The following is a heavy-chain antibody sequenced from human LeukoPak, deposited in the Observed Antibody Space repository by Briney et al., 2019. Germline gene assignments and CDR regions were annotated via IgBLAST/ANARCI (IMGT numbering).Heavy chain of an antibody. V-gene: IGHV3-30-3*01. CDR3: AREQLLAGSLDY. J-gene: IGHJ4*02. CDR2: ISYDGSNK. Sequence: GRSLRLSCAASGFTFSSYAMHWVRQAPGKGLEWVAVISYDGSNKYYADSVKGRFTISRDNSKNTLYLQMNSLRAEDTAVYYCAREQLLAGSLDYWGQGTLVTVSA. CDR1: GFTFSSYA. D-gene: IGHD6-6*01.